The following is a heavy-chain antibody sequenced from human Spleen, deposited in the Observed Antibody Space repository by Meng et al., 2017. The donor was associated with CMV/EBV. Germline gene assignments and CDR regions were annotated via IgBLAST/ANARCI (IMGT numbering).Heavy chain of an antibody. Sequence: GGSLRLSCAASGFTFSSYWMHWVRQAPGKGLVWVARINSDGSSTSYADSVKGRFTISRDNAQNTLYLQMNSLRAEVTAVYYCATDPDLGIVGFDYWGQGTLVTVSS. CDR1: GFTFSSYW. CDR3: ATDPDLGIVGFDY. V-gene: IGHV3-74*01. D-gene: IGHD1-26*01. CDR2: INSDGSST. J-gene: IGHJ4*02.